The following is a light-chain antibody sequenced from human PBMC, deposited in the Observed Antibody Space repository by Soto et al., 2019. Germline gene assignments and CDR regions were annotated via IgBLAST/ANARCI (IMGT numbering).Light chain of an antibody. CDR2: EVS. Sequence: QSVLIQPASVSGSPGQSITISCTGTSSDVGSYSLVSWYQQHPGKAPKLMIYEVSKRPSGVSNRFSASKSGNTASLTISGLQAEDEADYYCCPYAGSTTLYVFGSGTKVTVL. CDR1: SSDVGSYSL. V-gene: IGLV2-23*02. J-gene: IGLJ1*01. CDR3: CPYAGSTTLYV.